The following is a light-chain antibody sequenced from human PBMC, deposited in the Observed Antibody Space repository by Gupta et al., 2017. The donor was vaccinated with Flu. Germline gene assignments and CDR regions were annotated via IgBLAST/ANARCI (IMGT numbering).Light chain of an antibody. CDR3: SSYTTSSTLV. CDR1: RTDVGVYNY. Sequence: QSALTQPASVSGSPGQSITISCTGTRTDVGVYNYVSSYQQHPAKAHKLMIYEVSNRPAGVPNRFSGSKSGNTASLTISGLEEEDEADYHCSSYTTSSTLVFGTGTKVTVL. J-gene: IGLJ1*01. CDR2: EVS. V-gene: IGLV2-14*01.